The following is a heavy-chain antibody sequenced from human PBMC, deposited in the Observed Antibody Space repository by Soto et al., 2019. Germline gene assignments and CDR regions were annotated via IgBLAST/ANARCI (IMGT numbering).Heavy chain of an antibody. CDR3: ARDTGGYGEYFQDWFDP. D-gene: IGHD4-17*01. CDR2: IYHTGTT. V-gene: IGHV4-59*01. CDR1: GSSMSDYY. J-gene: IGHJ5*02. Sequence: SETLSLTCHVSGSSMSDYYWSWIRQSPGKGLEWFGYIYHTGTTNYNPSLKSRVTMSIDTSSNQFSLRVRSVTAADTAVYYCARDTGGYGEYFQDWFDPWGQGTLVTVSS.